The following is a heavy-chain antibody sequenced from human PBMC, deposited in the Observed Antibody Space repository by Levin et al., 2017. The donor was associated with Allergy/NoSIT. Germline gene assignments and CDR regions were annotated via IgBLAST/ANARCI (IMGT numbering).Heavy chain of an antibody. CDR1: GGSISSSSYY. V-gene: IGHV4-39*01. CDR3: ARHTRGYYMDV. CDR2: IYYSGST. D-gene: IGHD2-2*01. J-gene: IGHJ6*03. Sequence: RSQTLSLTCTVSGGSISSSSYYWGWIRQPPGKGLEWIGSIYYSGSTYYNPSLKSRVTISVDTSKNQFSLKLSSVTAADTAVYYCARHTRGYYMDVWGKGTTVTVSS.